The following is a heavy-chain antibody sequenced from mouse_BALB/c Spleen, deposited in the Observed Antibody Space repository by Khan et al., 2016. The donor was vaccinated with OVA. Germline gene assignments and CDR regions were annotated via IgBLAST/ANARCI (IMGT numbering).Heavy chain of an antibody. V-gene: IGHV3-2*02. J-gene: IGHJ4*01. CDR2: ISSSGST. D-gene: IGHD2-14*01. Sequence: VQLKQSGPGLVKPSQSLSLTCTVTGYSITSDYAWNWIRQFPGNKLEWMVYISSSGSTSYNPSLKSRISITRDTSKNQFFLHLKSVTTEDTATYYSARSLYYSYGYGLDYWGRGTSVTVSS. CDR3: ARSLYYSYGYGLDY. CDR1: GYSITSDYA.